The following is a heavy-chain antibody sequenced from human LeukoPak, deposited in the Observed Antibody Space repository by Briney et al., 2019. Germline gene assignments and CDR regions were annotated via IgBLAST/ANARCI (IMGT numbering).Heavy chain of an antibody. D-gene: IGHD1-7*01. V-gene: IGHV4-31*03. CDR1: GGSISSGGYY. CDR3: ARWNGWNYVGYFDY. J-gene: IGHJ4*02. CDR2: IYYSGST. Sequence: SETLSLTCTVSGGSISSGGYYWSWIRQHPGKGLEWIGYIYYSGSTYYNPSLKSRVTISVDTSKNQFSLKLSSVTAADTAVYYCARWNGWNYVGYFDYWGQGTQVTVSS.